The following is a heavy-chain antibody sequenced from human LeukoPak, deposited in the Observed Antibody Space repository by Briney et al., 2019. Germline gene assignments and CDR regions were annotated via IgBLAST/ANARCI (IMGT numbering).Heavy chain of an antibody. Sequence: QAGGSLRLSCAASGFAFSSYAMGWVRQAPGKGLEWVSSISGSGGSTYYADSVKGRFTISRDNSKNTLYLQMNSLRAEDTAVYYCASGITLLRGVMDFWGQGTLVTVSS. CDR1: GFAFSSYA. CDR2: ISGSGGST. V-gene: IGHV3-23*01. J-gene: IGHJ4*02. CDR3: ASGITLLRGVMDF. D-gene: IGHD3-10*01.